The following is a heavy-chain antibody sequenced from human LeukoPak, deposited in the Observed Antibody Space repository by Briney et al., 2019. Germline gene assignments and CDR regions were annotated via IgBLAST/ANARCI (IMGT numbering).Heavy chain of an antibody. CDR2: IYTTGST. J-gene: IGHJ4*02. CDR3: ARGQPDFDC. D-gene: IGHD1-14*01. Sequence: SETLSLTCTVSGGSISSDSFSWTWIRQPAGKGLEWIGRIYTTGSTNYNPSLKSRVTISVDTSKNQFSLKLISMTAADTAVYYCARGQPDFDCWGQGTLVTVSS. V-gene: IGHV4-61*02. CDR1: GGSISSDSFS.